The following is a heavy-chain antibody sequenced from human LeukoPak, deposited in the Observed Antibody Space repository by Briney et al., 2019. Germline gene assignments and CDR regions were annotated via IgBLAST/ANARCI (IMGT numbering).Heavy chain of an antibody. D-gene: IGHD3-10*02. CDR2: ISSSGSTI. V-gene: IGHV3-48*03. J-gene: IGHJ4*02. Sequence: EGSLRLSCAASGFSFSSYEMNWVRQAPGKGLEWVSYISSSGSTIYYADSVKGRFTISRDNAKNSLYLQMNSLRAEDTAVYYCVRAMYSYFFDYWGQGTLVSVSS. CDR3: VRAMYSYFFDY. CDR1: GFSFSSYE.